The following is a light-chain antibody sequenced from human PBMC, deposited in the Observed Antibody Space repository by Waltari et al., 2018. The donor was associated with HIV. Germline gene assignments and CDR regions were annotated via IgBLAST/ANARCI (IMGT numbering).Light chain of an antibody. J-gene: IGLJ2*01. CDR1: ISNNVNHY. Sequence: SVLTQPPSVSAAPGQKITISCSGRISNNVNHYLSWYQQLPGTAPKLLIYDNHKRPSGIPDRFSGSKSGTSATLGITGLQTGDEADYYCGTWDSSLSAGVFGGGTKVTVL. V-gene: IGLV1-51*01. CDR3: GTWDSSLSAGV. CDR2: DNH.